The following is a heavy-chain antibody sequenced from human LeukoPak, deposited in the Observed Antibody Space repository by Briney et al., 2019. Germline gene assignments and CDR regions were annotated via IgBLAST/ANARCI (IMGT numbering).Heavy chain of an antibody. J-gene: IGHJ4*02. V-gene: IGHV4-39*01. CDR2: IYYSGST. CDR3: ARLMNWLASFDY. CDR1: GGSISSSSYY. D-gene: IGHD6-19*01. Sequence: PSETLSLTCTASGGSISSSSYYWGWIRQPPGKGLEWIGSIYYSGSTYYNPSLKSRVTISVDTSKNQFSLKLSSVTAADTAVYYCARLMNWLASFDYWGQGTLVTVSS.